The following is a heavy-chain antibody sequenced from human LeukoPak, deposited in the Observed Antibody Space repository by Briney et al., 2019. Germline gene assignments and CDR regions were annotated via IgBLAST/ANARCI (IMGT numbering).Heavy chain of an antibody. D-gene: IGHD4-23*01. CDR2: IYYSGST. CDR3: ASDYGGNSGSAEPGNWFDP. Sequence: SETLSLTCTVSGGSISSYYWSWIRQPPGKGLEWIGYIYYSGSTNYNPSLKSRVTISVDTSKNQFSLRLSSVTAADTAVYYCASDYGGNSGSAEPGNWFDPWGQGTLVTVSS. J-gene: IGHJ5*02. V-gene: IGHV4-59*01. CDR1: GGSISSYY.